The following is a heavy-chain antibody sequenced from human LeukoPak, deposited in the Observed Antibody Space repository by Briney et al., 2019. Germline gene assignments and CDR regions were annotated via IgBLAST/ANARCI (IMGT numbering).Heavy chain of an antibody. CDR1: GGSISSSSYY. CDR3: AREGGHSGYELFDY. Sequence: SETLSLTCTVSGGSISSSSYYWGWIRQPPGKGLEWIGSIYYSGSTYYNPSLKSRVTISVDTSKNQFSLELSSVTAADTAVYYCAREGGHSGYELFDYWGQGTLVTVSS. D-gene: IGHD5-12*01. V-gene: IGHV4-39*07. CDR2: IYYSGST. J-gene: IGHJ4*02.